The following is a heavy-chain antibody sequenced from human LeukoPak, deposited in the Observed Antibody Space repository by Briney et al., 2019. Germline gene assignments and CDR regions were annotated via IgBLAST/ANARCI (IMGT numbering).Heavy chain of an antibody. CDR1: GYTFTGYY. J-gene: IGHJ5*02. CDR3: ARVSAGYCSGGSCYSGWFDP. D-gene: IGHD2-15*01. V-gene: IGHV1-2*02. CDR2: TNPNSGGT. Sequence: ASVKVSCKASGYTFTGYYMHWVRQAPGQGLEWMGWTNPNSGGTNYAQKFQGRVTMTRDTSISTAYMELSRLRSDDTAVYYCARVSAGYCSGGSCYSGWFDPWGQGTLVTVTS.